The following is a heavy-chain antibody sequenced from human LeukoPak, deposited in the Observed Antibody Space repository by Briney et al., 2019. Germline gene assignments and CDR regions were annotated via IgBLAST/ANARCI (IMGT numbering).Heavy chain of an antibody. CDR3: AKVRYYYDSSGYYHDAFDI. CDR2: ISSSGSTI. CDR1: GFTFSDYY. D-gene: IGHD3-22*01. V-gene: IGHV3-11*01. Sequence: SGGSLRLSCAASGFTFSDYYMSWIRQAPGKGLEWVSYISSSGSTIYYADSVKGRFTISRDNAKNSLYLQMNGLRAEDTAVYYCAKVRYYYDSSGYYHDAFDIWGQGTMVTVSS. J-gene: IGHJ3*02.